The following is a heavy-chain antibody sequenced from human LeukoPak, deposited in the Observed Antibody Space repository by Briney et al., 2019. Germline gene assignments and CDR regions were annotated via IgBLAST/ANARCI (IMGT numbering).Heavy chain of an antibody. CDR3: ARDRCTSCYEDSYFDY. D-gene: IGHD2-2*01. Sequence: GASVKVSCKASGYTFTSYGISWVRQAPGQGLEWVGWISAYNGNTNYAQKLQGRVTMTTDTSTSTAYMELRSLRSDDTAVYYCARDRCTSCYEDSYFDYWGQGTLVTVSS. CDR1: GYTFTSYG. CDR2: ISAYNGNT. V-gene: IGHV1-18*01. J-gene: IGHJ4*02.